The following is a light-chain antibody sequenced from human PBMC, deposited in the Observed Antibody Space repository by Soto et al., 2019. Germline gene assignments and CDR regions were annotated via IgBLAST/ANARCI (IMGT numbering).Light chain of an antibody. Sequence: DIVMTQSPDSLAVSLGERATINCKSSQSVLYSSNNKNYLAWYQQNPGQPPKVLIYWASTRESGVPDRFSGSGSGTDFTLTISSLQAEDVAVYYCQQYYSTLLTFGGGTKVEIK. CDR3: QQYYSTLLT. J-gene: IGKJ4*01. CDR1: QSVLYSSNNKNY. CDR2: WAS. V-gene: IGKV4-1*01.